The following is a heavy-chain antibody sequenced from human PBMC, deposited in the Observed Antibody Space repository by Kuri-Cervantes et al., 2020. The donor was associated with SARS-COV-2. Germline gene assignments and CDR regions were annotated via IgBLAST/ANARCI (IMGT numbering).Heavy chain of an antibody. CDR1: GGSISSSSYY. CDR3: ARLTTVTTFDY. Sequence: SETLSLTCSVSGGSISSSSYYWGWIRQPPGKGLEWIGSIYYSGSTYYNPSLKSRVTISVDASKNQFSLKLSSVTAADTAVYYCARLTTVTTFDYWGQGTLVTVSS. V-gene: IGHV4-39*01. D-gene: IGHD4-17*01. CDR2: IYYSGST. J-gene: IGHJ4*02.